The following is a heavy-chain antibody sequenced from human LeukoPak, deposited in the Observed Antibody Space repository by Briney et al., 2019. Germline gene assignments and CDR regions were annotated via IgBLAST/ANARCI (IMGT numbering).Heavy chain of an antibody. CDR3: ARGSKGTYDY. J-gene: IGHJ4*02. CDR2: ILGTGDYT. Sequence: GGSLRLSCVASGFTFSNYVMTWVRPAPGKGLEWVSSILGTGDYTYYADSVKGRFTISRDNSKNTLYLQMNSLRAGDTAIYYCARGSKGTYDYWGQGTLVTVSS. V-gene: IGHV3-23*01. CDR1: GFTFSNYV.